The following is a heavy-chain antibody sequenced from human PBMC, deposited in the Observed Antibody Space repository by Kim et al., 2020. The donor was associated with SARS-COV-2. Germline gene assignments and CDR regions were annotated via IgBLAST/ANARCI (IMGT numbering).Heavy chain of an antibody. CDR3: ARGPYSSSWYGIIWYFQH. V-gene: IGHV4-34*01. Sequence: LKSRVTISVDTSKNQCSLKLSAVTAADTAVYYCARGPYSSSWYGIIWYFQHWGQGTLVTVSS. D-gene: IGHD6-13*01. J-gene: IGHJ1*01.